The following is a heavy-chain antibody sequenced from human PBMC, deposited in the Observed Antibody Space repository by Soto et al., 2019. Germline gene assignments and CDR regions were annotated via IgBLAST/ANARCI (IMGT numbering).Heavy chain of an antibody. CDR1: GFTFSSYA. CDR3: ARDQGWGGLYLTGYYYGMDV. CDR2: ISYDGSNK. J-gene: IGHJ6*02. D-gene: IGHD3-3*01. Sequence: GGSLRLSCAASGFTFSSYAMHWVRQAPGKGLEWVAVISYDGSNKYYADSVKGRFTISRDNSKNTLYLQMNSLRAEDTAVYYCARDQGWGGLYLTGYYYGMDVWGQGTTVTVSS. V-gene: IGHV3-30-3*01.